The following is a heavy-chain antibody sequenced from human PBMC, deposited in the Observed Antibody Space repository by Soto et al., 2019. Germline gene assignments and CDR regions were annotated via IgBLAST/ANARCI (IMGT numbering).Heavy chain of an antibody. V-gene: IGHV1-18*01. CDR3: ARDRVTSTVTTRGWFDP. CDR1: GYTFTSYG. Sequence: QVQLVQSGAEVKKPGASVKVSCKASGYTFTSYGISWVRQAPGQGLEWMGWISAYNGNTNYAKKLQGRVTMTTDTSTSTAYMELRSLRSDDTAVYYCARDRVTSTVTTRGWFDPWGQGTLVTVSS. CDR2: ISAYNGNT. J-gene: IGHJ5*02. D-gene: IGHD4-17*01.